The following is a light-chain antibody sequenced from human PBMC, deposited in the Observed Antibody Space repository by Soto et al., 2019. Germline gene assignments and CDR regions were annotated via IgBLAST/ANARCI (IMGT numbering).Light chain of an antibody. CDR2: GAS. CDR3: QSYNDWPFA. Sequence: EIVLTQSPATLSVSPGERVTLSCRASETLISFLAWYQQKPGQAPRLLIYGASTRATGVPARFSGRGSATDFTLTISSLQSEDFAVYYCQSYNDWPFAVGQVTKLEI. V-gene: IGKV3-15*01. J-gene: IGKJ2*01. CDR1: ETLISF.